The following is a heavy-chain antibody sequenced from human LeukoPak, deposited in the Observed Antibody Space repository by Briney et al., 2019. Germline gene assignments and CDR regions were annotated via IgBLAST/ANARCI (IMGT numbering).Heavy chain of an antibody. CDR1: GYTFTGYY. D-gene: IGHD1-26*01. Sequence: ASVKVSCKASGYTFTGYYMHWVRQAPGQGLEWMGWINPNSGGTNYPQKFQGRVTMTRDTSISTAYMELSRLRSDDTAVYYCAREIVPSGSSLGFDYWGQGTLVTVSS. CDR2: INPNSGGT. V-gene: IGHV1-2*02. CDR3: AREIVPSGSSLGFDY. J-gene: IGHJ4*02.